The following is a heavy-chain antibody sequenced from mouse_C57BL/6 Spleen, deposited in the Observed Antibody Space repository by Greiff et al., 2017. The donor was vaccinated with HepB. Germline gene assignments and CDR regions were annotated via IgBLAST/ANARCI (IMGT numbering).Heavy chain of an antibody. V-gene: IGHV1-61*01. Sequence: QVQLQQPGAELVRPGSSVKLSCKASGYTFTSYWMDWVKQRPGQGLEWIGNIYPSDSETHYNQKFKDKATLTVDKSSSTAYMQLSSLTSEDSAVYYCARWATMVTTGGGVDYWGQGTTLTVSS. J-gene: IGHJ2*01. CDR1: GYTFTSYW. CDR2: IYPSDSET. D-gene: IGHD2-2*01. CDR3: ARWATMVTTGGGVDY.